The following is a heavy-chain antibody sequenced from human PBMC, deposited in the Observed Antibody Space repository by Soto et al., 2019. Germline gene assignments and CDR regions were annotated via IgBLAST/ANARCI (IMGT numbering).Heavy chain of an antibody. CDR1: GFTFSSYS. CDR3: ASGEKYSSSSWGWDFDY. J-gene: IGHJ4*02. V-gene: IGHV3-48*02. CDR2: ISSSSSTI. D-gene: IGHD6-6*01. Sequence: ESGGGLVQPGGSLRLSCAASGFTFSSYSMNWVRQAPGKGLEWVSYISSSSSTIYYADSVKGRFTISRDNAKNSLYLQMNSLRDEDTAVYYCASGEKYSSSSWGWDFDYWGQGTLVTVSS.